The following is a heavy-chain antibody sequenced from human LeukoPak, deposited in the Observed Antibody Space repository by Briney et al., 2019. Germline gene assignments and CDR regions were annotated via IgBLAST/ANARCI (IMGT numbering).Heavy chain of an antibody. D-gene: IGHD3-22*01. CDR1: GFTFSSYA. J-gene: IGHJ4*02. CDR3: AKVNRDGYYDSSGYYWSGYYFDY. CDR2: ISGSGGST. Sequence: GGSLRLSCAASGFTFSSYAMSWVRQAPGKGLEWVSAISGSGGSTYYADSVKGRFTISRDNSENTLYLQMNSLRAEDTAVYYCAKVNRDGYYDSSGYYWSGYYFDYWGQGTLVTVSS. V-gene: IGHV3-23*01.